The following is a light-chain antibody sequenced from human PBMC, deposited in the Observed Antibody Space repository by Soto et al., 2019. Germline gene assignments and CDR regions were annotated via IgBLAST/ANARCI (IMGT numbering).Light chain of an antibody. Sequence: DIQMTQSASTLSASVGDRVTITCRASQSISSWLAWYQQKPGKAPKLLIYDASSLESGVPSRFSGSGSDTEFTLTINNLQPDDFATYHCQHYNRYSPTFGGGTRWIS. CDR1: QSISSW. CDR2: DAS. CDR3: QHYNRYSPT. J-gene: IGKJ4*01. V-gene: IGKV1-5*01.